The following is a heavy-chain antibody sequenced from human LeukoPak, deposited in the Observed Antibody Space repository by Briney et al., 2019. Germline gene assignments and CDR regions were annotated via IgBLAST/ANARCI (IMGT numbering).Heavy chain of an antibody. Sequence: GGSLRLSCAASGFTFSSYAMSWVRQAPGKGLEWVAVISYDGSNKYYADSVKGRFTISRDNSKNTLYLQMNSLRAEDTAVYYCARAPAELGAFDIWGQGTMVTVSS. CDR2: ISYDGSNK. J-gene: IGHJ3*02. CDR1: GFTFSSYA. D-gene: IGHD1-7*01. V-gene: IGHV3-30*04. CDR3: ARAPAELGAFDI.